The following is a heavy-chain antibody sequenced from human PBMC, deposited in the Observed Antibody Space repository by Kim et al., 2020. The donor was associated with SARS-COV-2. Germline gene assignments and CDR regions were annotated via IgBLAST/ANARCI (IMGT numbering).Heavy chain of an antibody. J-gene: IGHJ6*02. CDR3: ARRGSRQITYYYYYYGMDV. Sequence: SRVTISVDTSKNQFSLKLSSVTAADTAVYYCARRGSRQITYYYYYYGMDVWGQGTTVTVSS. D-gene: IGHD1-20*01. V-gene: IGHV4-31*02.